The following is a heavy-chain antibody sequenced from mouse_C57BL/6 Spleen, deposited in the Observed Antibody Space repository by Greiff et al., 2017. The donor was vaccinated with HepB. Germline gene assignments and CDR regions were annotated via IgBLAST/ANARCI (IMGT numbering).Heavy chain of an antibody. D-gene: IGHD1-1*01. J-gene: IGHJ3*01. Sequence: QVQLQQSGAELAKPGASVKLSCKASGYTFTSYWMHWVKQRPGQGLEWIGYINPSSGYTKYNQKFKDKATFTADKSSSTAYMQLSSLTYEDAAVYYCARAITTVVKAYWGQGTLVTVSA. CDR2: INPSSGYT. V-gene: IGHV1-7*01. CDR3: ARAITTVVKAY. CDR1: GYTFTSYW.